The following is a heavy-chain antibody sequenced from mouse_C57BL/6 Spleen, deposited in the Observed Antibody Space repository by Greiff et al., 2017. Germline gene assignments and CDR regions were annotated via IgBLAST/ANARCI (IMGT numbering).Heavy chain of an antibody. CDR1: GYTFTDHT. CDR3: ARSLYYYGSSSLFDY. V-gene: IGHV1-78*01. J-gene: IGHJ2*01. Sequence: QVHVKQSDAELVKPGASVKISCKVSGYTFTDHTIHWMKQRPEQGLEWIGYIYPRDGSTKYNEKFKGKATLTADKSSSTAYMQLNSLTSEDSAVYCCARSLYYYGSSSLFDYWGQGTTLTVSS. CDR2: IYPRDGST. D-gene: IGHD1-1*01.